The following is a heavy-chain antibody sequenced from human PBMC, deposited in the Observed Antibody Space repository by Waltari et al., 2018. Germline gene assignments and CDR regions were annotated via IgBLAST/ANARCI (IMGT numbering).Heavy chain of an antibody. CDR3: AKAMGRGSFYGGFEQ. CDR1: GFTFENYA. CDR2: ISWNSDTI. J-gene: IGHJ4*02. Sequence: EVQLVESGGDLVQPGRSLRLSCAASGFTFENYAIHWVRPAPGKGLEWVSGISWNSDTIAYVDSVKGRFTISRDNAMKSVSLQMNTLRNEDTALYYCAKAMGRGSFYGGFEQWGQGTLVTVSS. D-gene: IGHD3-16*01. V-gene: IGHV3-9*01.